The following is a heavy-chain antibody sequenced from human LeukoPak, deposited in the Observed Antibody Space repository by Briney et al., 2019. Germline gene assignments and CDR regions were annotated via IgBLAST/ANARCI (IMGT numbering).Heavy chain of an antibody. CDR3: ASDRGYCGSDSRYHFDY. CDR1: GGSISSSSYY. CDR2: IFYRGST. J-gene: IGHJ4*02. V-gene: IGHV4-39*01. Sequence: SETLSLTCTVSGGSISSSSYYWGWIRQPPGKGLEWLGSIFYRGSTYYNPSLKSRVTISVDTSKNQFSLKLSSVTAADTAVYYCASDRGYCGSDSRYHFDYWGQGTLVTVSS. D-gene: IGHD2-15*01.